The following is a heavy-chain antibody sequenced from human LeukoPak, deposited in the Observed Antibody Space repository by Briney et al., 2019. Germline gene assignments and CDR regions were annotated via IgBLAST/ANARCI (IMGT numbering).Heavy chain of an antibody. J-gene: IGHJ4*02. CDR2: LSYDGDT. Sequence: SETLSLTCSVSGFSISTTSYYWGWIRRPPGKGLEWVGSLSYDGDTSYSASLRSRLTISGDTSNNHFSLKVRSVTAADTAVYYCARLVSAASTDYFDWWGQGTLVTVSS. D-gene: IGHD6-13*01. CDR3: ARLVSAASTDYFDW. CDR1: GFSISTTSYY. V-gene: IGHV4-39*01.